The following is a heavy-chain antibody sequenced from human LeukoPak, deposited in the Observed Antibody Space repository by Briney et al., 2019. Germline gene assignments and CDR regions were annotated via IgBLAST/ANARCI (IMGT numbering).Heavy chain of an antibody. D-gene: IGHD6-19*01. CDR3: ARHGGYSSGWYGPLYSFDS. CDR2: IYYSGST. J-gene: IGHJ4*02. CDR1: GGSISSYY. V-gene: IGHV4-59*08. Sequence: SETLSLTCTVSGGSISSYYWSWIRQPPGKGLEWIGYIYYSGSTNYNPSLKSRVTISVDTSKNQFSLKLRSVTAADTAVYYCARHGGYSSGWYGPLYSFDSWGQGTLVTVSS.